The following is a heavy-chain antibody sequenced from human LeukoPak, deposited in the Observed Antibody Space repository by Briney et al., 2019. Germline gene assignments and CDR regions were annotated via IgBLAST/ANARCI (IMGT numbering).Heavy chain of an antibody. D-gene: IGHD6-13*01. J-gene: IGHJ4*02. CDR3: ARDHSSSFKGGVDY. Sequence: GGSLRLSCAVSGFTFNNYAMSWVRQTPEKGLEWVSAISGSGGNTYYTDSVKGRFTISRDNSKNTLYLQMNSLRAEDTAVYYCARDHSSSFKGGVDYWGQGTLVTVSS. CDR1: GFTFNNYA. CDR2: ISGSGGNT. V-gene: IGHV3-23*01.